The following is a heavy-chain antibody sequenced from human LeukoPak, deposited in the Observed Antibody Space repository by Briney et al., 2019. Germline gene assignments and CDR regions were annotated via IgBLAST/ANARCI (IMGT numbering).Heavy chain of an antibody. CDR2: IRNKAYSDTT. Sequence: GGSLRLSCASSGFTLSDHYMDWVRQPPGRGLEWVGRIRNKAYSDTTEYAASVKDRFTISRDGSKNSLYLQMNSLKTEDTAVYHCASGTVGATSYYYDFYYLDVWGKGTTVTVSS. J-gene: IGHJ6*03. V-gene: IGHV3-72*01. CDR1: GFTLSDHY. D-gene: IGHD1-26*01. CDR3: ASGTVGATSYYYDFYYLDV.